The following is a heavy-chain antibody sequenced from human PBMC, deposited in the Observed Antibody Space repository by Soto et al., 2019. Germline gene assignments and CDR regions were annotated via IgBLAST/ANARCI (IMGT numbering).Heavy chain of an antibody. D-gene: IGHD3-10*01. J-gene: IGHJ5*02. CDR2: IIPIAAIA. CDR1: GGTFSRYT. Sequence: QVQLVHSGAEVKKPGSSVKVSCKASGGTFSRYTINWVRQAPGQGLEWMGRIIPIAAIANYTQKFQGRVTITVDKSSTTAYMDLSSLRSDDTAVYYCARGSTIVRGAPSWFDPWGQGTLVTVSS. V-gene: IGHV1-69*02. CDR3: ARGSTIVRGAPSWFDP.